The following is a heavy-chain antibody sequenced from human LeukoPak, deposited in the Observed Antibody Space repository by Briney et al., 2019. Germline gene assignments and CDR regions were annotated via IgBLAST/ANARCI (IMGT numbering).Heavy chain of an antibody. CDR2: IYSGGST. V-gene: IGHV3-53*01. CDR1: GITFSSYG. Sequence: GGTLRLSCAASGITFSSYGMSWVRQAPGKGLEWVSVIYSGGSTYYADSVKGRFTISRDNSKNTLYLQMNSLRAEDTAVYYCASNAGSPYYYYYMDVWGKGTTVTISS. J-gene: IGHJ6*03. D-gene: IGHD2-15*01. CDR3: ASNAGSPYYYYYMDV.